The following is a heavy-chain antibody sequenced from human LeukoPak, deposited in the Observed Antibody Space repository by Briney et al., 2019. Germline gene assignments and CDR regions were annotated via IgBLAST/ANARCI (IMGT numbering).Heavy chain of an antibody. CDR1: GFTFSSYW. D-gene: IGHD3-22*01. J-gene: IGHJ4*02. CDR3: ARHATYYYDSSGYYY. CDR2: IYYSGST. V-gene: IGHV4-39*01. Sequence: PGGSLRLSCAASGFTFSSYWMSWIRQPPGKGLEWIGSIYYSGSTYYNPSLKSRVTISVDTSKNQFSLKLSSVTAADTAVYYCARHATYYYDSSGYYYWGQGTLVTVSS.